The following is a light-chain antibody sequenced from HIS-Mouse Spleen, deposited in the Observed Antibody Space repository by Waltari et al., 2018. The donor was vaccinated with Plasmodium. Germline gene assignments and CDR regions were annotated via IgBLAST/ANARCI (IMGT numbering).Light chain of an antibody. CDR2: DAS. J-gene: IGKJ2*01. V-gene: IGKV1-33*01. CDR3: QQYDNLPPYT. Sequence: TQMTQSPSSLSASVGASVPLTCQASQDISNYLNWYQQKPGKAPKLLIYDASNLETGVPSRFSGSGSGTDFTFTISSLQPEDIATYYCQQYDNLPPYTFGQGTKLEIK. CDR1: QDISNY.